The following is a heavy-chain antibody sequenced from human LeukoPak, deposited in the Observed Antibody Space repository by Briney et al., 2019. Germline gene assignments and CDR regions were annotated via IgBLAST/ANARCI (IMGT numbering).Heavy chain of an antibody. Sequence: SVKVSRKASGGTFSSYAISWVRQAPGQGLEWMGGIIPIFGTANYAQKFQGRVTITTDESTRTAYMELSSLRSEDTAVYYCASPYYYDSSGYQRAHWYFDLWGRGTLVTVSS. CDR2: IIPIFGTA. CDR1: GGTFSSYA. D-gene: IGHD3-22*01. CDR3: ASPYYYDSSGYQRAHWYFDL. V-gene: IGHV1-69*05. J-gene: IGHJ2*01.